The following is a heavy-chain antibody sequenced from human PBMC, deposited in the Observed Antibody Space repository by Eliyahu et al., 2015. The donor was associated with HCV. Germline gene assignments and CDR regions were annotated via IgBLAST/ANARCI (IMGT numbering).Heavy chain of an antibody. CDR2: IYSSGST. CDR1: GGSISGSF. J-gene: IGHJ3*02. D-gene: IGHD4-11*01. CDR3: ARGGYSKVDAFDI. Sequence: QVQLQESGPGLVSLRRSCPSCAVSGGSISGSFWSWIRQPPGKGLEWIGYIYSSGSTTYNPSLESRLTISVDTSKNHLFLKLRSVTAADTAVYFCARGGYSKVDAFDIWGQGTMVTVSS. V-gene: IGHV4-59*01.